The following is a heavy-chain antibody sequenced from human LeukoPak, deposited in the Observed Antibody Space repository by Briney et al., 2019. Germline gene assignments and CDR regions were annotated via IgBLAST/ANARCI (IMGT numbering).Heavy chain of an antibody. CDR3: ARFPPSIAAFQYYFDY. Sequence: GGSLRLSCAASGFTFSSYSMNWVRQAPGKGLEWVSSISSSSSYIYYADSVKGRFTISRDNAKNSLYLQMNSLRAEDTAVYYCARFPPSIAAFQYYFDYWGQGTPVTVSS. V-gene: IGHV3-21*01. D-gene: IGHD6-6*01. CDR2: ISSSSSYI. CDR1: GFTFSSYS. J-gene: IGHJ4*02.